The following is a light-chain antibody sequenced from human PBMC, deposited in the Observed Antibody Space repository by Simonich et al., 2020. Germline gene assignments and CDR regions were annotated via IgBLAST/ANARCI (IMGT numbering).Light chain of an antibody. CDR3: QQYGSSPRT. CDR2: DAS. Sequence: EIVLTQSPGTLSLSQGERATLPCRASQRVSSSYLAWYPQKPGLAPRILIYDASSRATGIPDRFLGSGSGTDFTLTISRLEPEDFAVYYCQQYGSSPRTFGQGTKVEIK. CDR1: QRVSSSY. J-gene: IGKJ1*01. V-gene: IGKV3D-20*01.